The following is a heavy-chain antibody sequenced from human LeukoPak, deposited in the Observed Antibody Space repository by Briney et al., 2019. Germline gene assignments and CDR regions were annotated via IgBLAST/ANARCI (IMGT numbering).Heavy chain of an antibody. D-gene: IGHD2-15*01. V-gene: IGHV4-59*01. CDR1: GGSISSYY. CDR2: IYYSGST. CDR3: ARVRPVVVAATEYFDY. J-gene: IGHJ4*02. Sequence: SETLSLTCTVSGGSISSYYWGWIRQPPGKGLEWIGYIYYSGSTNYNPSLKSRVTISVDTSKNQFSLKLSSVTAADTAVYYCARVRPVVVAATEYFDYWGQGTLVTVSS.